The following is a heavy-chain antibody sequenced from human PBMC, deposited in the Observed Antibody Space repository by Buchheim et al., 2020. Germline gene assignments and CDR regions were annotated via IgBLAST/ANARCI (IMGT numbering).Heavy chain of an antibody. D-gene: IGHD2-15*01. J-gene: IGHJ4*02. CDR2: ISGSGGST. CDR1: GLTFSSYA. Sequence: EVQLLESGGGLVQPGESLRLSCAASGLTFSSYAMNWVRQAPGKGLEWVSSISGSGGSTYYAGSVKGRFTISRDNSKNTLYLQMNSLRAEDTAIYYCAKDRLVVVAAPHFDYWGQGSL. CDR3: AKDRLVVVAAPHFDY. V-gene: IGHV3-23*01.